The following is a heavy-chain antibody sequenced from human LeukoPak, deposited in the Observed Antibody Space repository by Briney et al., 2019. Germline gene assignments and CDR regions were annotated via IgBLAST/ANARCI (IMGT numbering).Heavy chain of an antibody. V-gene: IGHV4-59*08. Sequence: SETLSLTCTVSGGSISSYYWSWIRQPPGKGLEWIGYIYYSGSTNYNPSLKSRVTISVDTSKNQFSLKLSSVTAADTAVYYCARGLAYCGGDCFPYFDYWGQGTLVTVSS. CDR2: IYYSGST. CDR3: ARGLAYCGGDCFPYFDY. CDR1: GGSISSYY. J-gene: IGHJ4*02. D-gene: IGHD2-21*02.